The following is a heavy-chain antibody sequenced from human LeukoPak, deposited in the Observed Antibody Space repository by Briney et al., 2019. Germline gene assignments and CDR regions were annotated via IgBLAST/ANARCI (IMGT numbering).Heavy chain of an antibody. CDR2: IYSGGST. Sequence: PGGSLRLSCAASGFTVSSNYMSWVRQAPGKGLEWVSVIYSGGSTYYADSVKGRFTVSRDNSKNTLFLQMDSLRAEDTAVYYCAKDATPGNSMWDYFDYWGQGTLVTVSS. CDR3: AKDATPGNSMWDYFDY. D-gene: IGHD1-7*01. V-gene: IGHV3-53*01. CDR1: GFTVSSNY. J-gene: IGHJ4*02.